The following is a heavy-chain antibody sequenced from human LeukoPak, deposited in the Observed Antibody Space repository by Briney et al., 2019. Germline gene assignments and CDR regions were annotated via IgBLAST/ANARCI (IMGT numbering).Heavy chain of an antibody. CDR2: ISPENGDT. CDR3: ARVFGYYYFYMDV. J-gene: IGHJ6*03. Sequence: GASVKVPCKASGYTFVNFGLIWVRQAPGQGLEWMGWISPENGDTNYAQTFQDRVTMTTDTSTNTAYMELRSLTSDDTAVYFCARVFGYYYFYMDVWGEGTTVIISS. D-gene: IGHD3/OR15-3a*01. V-gene: IGHV1-18*01. CDR1: GYTFVNFG.